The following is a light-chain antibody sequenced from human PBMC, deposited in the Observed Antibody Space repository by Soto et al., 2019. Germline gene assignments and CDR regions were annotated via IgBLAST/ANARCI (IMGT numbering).Light chain of an antibody. J-gene: IGKJ4*01. CDR3: QQSDSTPLT. CDR2: AAS. Sequence: DIQSTQSPSSLSASVGDRATIPCRSSQSINRYLNWYQQKAGTAPKLLIYAASSLQSGVPSRFSGSGSGTDFTLTISSLQAEDFATYYCQQSDSTPLTFGGGTKVDIK. V-gene: IGKV1-39*01. CDR1: QSINRY.